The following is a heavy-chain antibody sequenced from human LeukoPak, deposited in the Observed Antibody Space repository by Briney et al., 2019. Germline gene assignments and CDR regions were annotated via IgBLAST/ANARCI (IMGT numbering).Heavy chain of an antibody. CDR1: GFPFSSHW. D-gene: IGHD6-19*01. CDR2: IKHDGSEK. J-gene: IGHJ4*02. V-gene: IGHV3-7*01. CDR3: AREAYDFSVTGWYNKHFDY. Sequence: GGSLRLSCAASGFPFSSHWMTWVRQARGKGLEWVANIKHDGSEKYYVDSVKGRFTISRDNARDSVYLQMNSLRAEDTAVYYCAREAYDFSVTGWYNKHFDYWGQGTLVTVSS.